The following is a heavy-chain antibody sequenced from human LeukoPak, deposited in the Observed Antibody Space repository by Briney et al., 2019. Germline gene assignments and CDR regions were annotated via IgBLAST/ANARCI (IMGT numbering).Heavy chain of an antibody. CDR3: ARARRDGYNLRLDY. V-gene: IGHV1-69*05. CDR2: IIPIFGTA. CDR1: GYTFTSYA. Sequence: GASVKVSCKASGYTFTSYAISWVRQAPGQGLEWMGGIIPIFGTANYAQKFQGRVTITTDESTSTAYMELSSLRSEDTAVYYCARARRDGYNLRLDYWGQGTLVTVSS. J-gene: IGHJ4*02. D-gene: IGHD5-24*01.